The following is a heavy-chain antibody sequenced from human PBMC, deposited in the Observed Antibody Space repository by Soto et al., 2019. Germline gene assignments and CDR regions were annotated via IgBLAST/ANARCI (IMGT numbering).Heavy chain of an antibody. CDR2: IIPIFGTA. CDR3: ARDRAEYSSSWYRAFDI. V-gene: IGHV1-69*13. Sequence: GASVKVSCKASGGTFSSYAISWVRQAPGQGLEWMGGIIPIFGTANYAQKFQGRVTITADESTSTAYMELSSLRSEDTAVYYCARDRAEYSSSWYRAFDIWRQGTMVTVSS. J-gene: IGHJ3*02. D-gene: IGHD6-13*01. CDR1: GGTFSSYA.